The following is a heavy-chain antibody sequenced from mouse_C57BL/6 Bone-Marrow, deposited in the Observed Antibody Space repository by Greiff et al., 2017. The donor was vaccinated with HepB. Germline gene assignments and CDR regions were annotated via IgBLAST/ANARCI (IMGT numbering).Heavy chain of an antibody. CDR1: GFTFSDYG. Sequence: EVKLVESGGGLVKPGGSLKLSCAASGFTFSDYGMHWVRQAPEKGLEWVAYISSGSSTIYYADTVKGRFTISRDNAKNTLVLQMTSLRSEDTAMYYCARPFYYGYFDYWGQGTTLTVSS. V-gene: IGHV5-17*01. CDR2: ISSGSSTI. J-gene: IGHJ2*01. CDR3: ARPFYYGYFDY. D-gene: IGHD2-2*01.